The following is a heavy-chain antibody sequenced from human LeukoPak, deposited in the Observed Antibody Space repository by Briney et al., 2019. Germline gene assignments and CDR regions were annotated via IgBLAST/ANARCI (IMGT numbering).Heavy chain of an antibody. Sequence: GGSLRLSCAASGFTFSSYAMSWVRQAPGKGLEWVSAISGSGGSTYYADSVKGRFTISRDNAKNSLYLQMNSLRAEDTAVYYCARAIRGSSSPGDYWGQGTLVTVSS. CDR3: ARAIRGSSSPGDY. CDR2: ISGSGGST. CDR1: GFTFSSYA. J-gene: IGHJ4*02. V-gene: IGHV3-23*01. D-gene: IGHD6-6*01.